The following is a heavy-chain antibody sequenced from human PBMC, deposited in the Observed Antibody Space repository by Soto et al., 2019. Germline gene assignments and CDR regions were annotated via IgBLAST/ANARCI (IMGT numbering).Heavy chain of an antibody. CDR1: GFTFNSYS. J-gene: IGHJ5*02. V-gene: IGHV3-21*01. D-gene: IGHD6-19*01. CDR2: ISSFSNYM. Sequence: GGSLRLSCAVSGFTFNSYSMNWVRQAPGKGLEWVSSISSFSNYMYYTDSVKGRFTISRDNARNSLYLQMNSLRAEDTAVYYCARDHVAGTRLGSNWFDPWGQGTLVTVSS. CDR3: ARDHVAGTRLGSNWFDP.